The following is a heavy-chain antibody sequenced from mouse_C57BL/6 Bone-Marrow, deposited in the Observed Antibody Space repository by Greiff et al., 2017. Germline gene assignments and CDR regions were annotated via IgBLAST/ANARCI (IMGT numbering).Heavy chain of an antibody. CDR1: GYTFTSHW. Sequence: QVQLKQSGPELVRPGASVKISCKAPGYTFTSHWMQWVRQRPGQGLEWIGVILPGSGSTYYNEKFKGKATLTVDKSSSTAYMQLSSLTSEDSAVYYCASSTIVATGDFWGRGTALTVSS. CDR2: ILPGSGST. CDR3: ASSTIVATGDF. V-gene: IGHV1-56*01. J-gene: IGHJ2*01. D-gene: IGHD4-1*02.